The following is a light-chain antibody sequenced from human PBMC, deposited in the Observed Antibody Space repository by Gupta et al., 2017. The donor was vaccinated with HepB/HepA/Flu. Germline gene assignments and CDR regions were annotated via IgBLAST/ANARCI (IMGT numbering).Light chain of an antibody. Sequence: DIQMTQSPSSVSASVGDSVTITCRASQGISIWLAWYQQKPGKAPRLLIYGASNLQSGVPSRFSGSGSGTDFTLTISNLQPEDFATYYCQQANSFPIAFGQGTRLDIK. CDR3: QQANSFPIA. CDR1: QGISIW. CDR2: GAS. J-gene: IGKJ5*01. V-gene: IGKV1-12*01.